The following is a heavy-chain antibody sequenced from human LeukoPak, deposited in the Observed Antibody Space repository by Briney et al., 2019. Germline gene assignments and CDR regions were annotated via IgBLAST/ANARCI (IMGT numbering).Heavy chain of an antibody. CDR1: VGSLSSYY. CDR2: IYSRGLTRGST. V-gene: IGHV4-59*01. Sequence: SETLSLTCTVSVGSLSSYYWRWIRQPPGKGLEWIGYIYSRGLTRGSTNYNPSLKSRVTISVDTSKNQFSLKLSSVTAADTAAYYCARDQEYSGSYYRYFDYWGQGALVTVSS. J-gene: IGHJ4*02. D-gene: IGHD1-26*01. CDR3: ARDQEYSGSYYRYFDY.